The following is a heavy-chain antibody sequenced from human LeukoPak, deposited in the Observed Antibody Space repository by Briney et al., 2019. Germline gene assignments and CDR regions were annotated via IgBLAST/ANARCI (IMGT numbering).Heavy chain of an antibody. Sequence: GGSLRLSCAASGFTFSSYDMTWVRQAPGRGLEWVSSIRPSGDNTYYADSVKGRFTISRDNSKNTLYLQMNSLRAEDTAVYYWARVRDYYDSSGYRSDDYWGQGTLVTVSS. CDR2: IRPSGDNT. J-gene: IGHJ4*02. CDR1: GFTFSSYD. CDR3: ARVRDYYDSSGYRSDDY. D-gene: IGHD3-22*01. V-gene: IGHV3-23*01.